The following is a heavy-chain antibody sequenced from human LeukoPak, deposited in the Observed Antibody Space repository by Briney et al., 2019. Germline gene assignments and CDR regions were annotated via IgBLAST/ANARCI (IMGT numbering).Heavy chain of an antibody. CDR1: GFTFSSYA. D-gene: IGHD3-10*01. CDR3: ARKWGDYYGSGSFDY. J-gene: IGHJ4*02. V-gene: IGHV3-23*01. Sequence: GGSLRLSCAASGFTFSSYAMNWVRQAPGKGLEWVSSISESGGTTDYADSVKGRFTISRDNSKNTVYLQMNSLRAEDTAVYYCARKWGDYYGSGSFDYWGQGTLVTVSS. CDR2: ISESGGTT.